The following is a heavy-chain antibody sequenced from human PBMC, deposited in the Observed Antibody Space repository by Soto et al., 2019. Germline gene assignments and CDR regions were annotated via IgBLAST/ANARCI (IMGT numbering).Heavy chain of an antibody. J-gene: IGHJ6*03. CDR2: INHSGST. Sequence: SETLSLTCAVYGGSFSGYYWSWIRQPPGKGLEWIGEINHSGSTNYNPSLKSRVTISVDTSKNQFSLKLSSVTAADTAVYYCARLPREWLRHQFGYMDVWGKGTTVTVSS. CDR1: GGSFSGYY. V-gene: IGHV4-34*01. CDR3: ARLPREWLRHQFGYMDV. D-gene: IGHD5-12*01.